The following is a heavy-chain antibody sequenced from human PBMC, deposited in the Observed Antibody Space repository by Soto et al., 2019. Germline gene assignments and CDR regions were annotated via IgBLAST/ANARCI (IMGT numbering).Heavy chain of an antibody. D-gene: IGHD6-13*01. J-gene: IGHJ2*01. Sequence: QVQLQESGPGLVKPSETLSLTCTVSGGSISHYYWSWIRQPPGKGLEWIGYIYYSGSANYNPSLKSRVIISVDTSKNQFSLKLSSVTAADTAVCFCARGGSSWSGAWYFDLWGRGTLVTVSS. V-gene: IGHV4-59*01. CDR1: GGSISHYY. CDR2: IYYSGSA. CDR3: ARGGSSWSGAWYFDL.